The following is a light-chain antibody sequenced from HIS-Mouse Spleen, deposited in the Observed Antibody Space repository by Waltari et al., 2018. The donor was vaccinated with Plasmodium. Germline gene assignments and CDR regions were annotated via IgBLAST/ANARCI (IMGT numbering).Light chain of an antibody. V-gene: IGLV1-40*01. J-gene: IGLJ2*01. CDR2: GNS. CDR3: QSYDSSLSDVV. Sequence: QSVLTQPPSVSGAPGQRVTIPCPGGRSSIGAGYTVPSYQPPPGTAPKLRIYGNSNRPSGVPDRFSGSKSGTSASLAITGLQAEDEADYYCQSYDSSLSDVVFGGGTKLTVL. CDR1: RSSIGAGYT.